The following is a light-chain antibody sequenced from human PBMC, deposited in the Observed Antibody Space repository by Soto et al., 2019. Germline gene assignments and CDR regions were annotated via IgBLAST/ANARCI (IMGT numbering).Light chain of an antibody. CDR3: CSYAGGTFVL. Sequence: QSALTQPASVSGSPGQSITISCTGTSNDIGSYNLVSWYQQHPGRAPQLIIFEGSKRPSGGSDRFSGSKSGNTASLIISVVQAEDEADYYCCSYAGGTFVLFGGVTKLTVL. CDR1: SNDIGSYNL. V-gene: IGLV2-23*01. J-gene: IGLJ2*01. CDR2: EGS.